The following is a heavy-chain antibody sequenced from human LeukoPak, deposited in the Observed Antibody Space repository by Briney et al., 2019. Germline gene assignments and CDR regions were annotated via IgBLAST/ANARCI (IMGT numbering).Heavy chain of an antibody. J-gene: IGHJ4*02. CDR1: GFTFSSYW. Sequence: GGSLRLSCAASGFTFSSYWMHWVRQAPGKGLVWVSRIDSDGSTIYADSVKGRFTISRDNAKNTLYLQMNSLRAEDTAVYYCAREVTIFEGYFDYWGQGTLVTVSS. V-gene: IGHV3-74*01. CDR2: IDSDGST. CDR3: AREVTIFEGYFDY. D-gene: IGHD3-9*01.